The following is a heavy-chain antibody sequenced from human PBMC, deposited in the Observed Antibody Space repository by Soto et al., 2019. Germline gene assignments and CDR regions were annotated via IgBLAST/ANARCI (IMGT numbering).Heavy chain of an antibody. CDR1: GGSFSGYY. CDR3: ARDKITGLFDY. CDR2: INHSGST. J-gene: IGHJ4*02. D-gene: IGHD2-8*02. V-gene: IGHV4-34*01. Sequence: PSQTLSLTCALYGGSFSGYYWTWIRQPPGTGLEWIGEINHSGSTNYNPSLKSRVTISVDTSKNQFSLKLTSVTAADTAVYYCARDKITGLFDYWGQGTLVTSPQ.